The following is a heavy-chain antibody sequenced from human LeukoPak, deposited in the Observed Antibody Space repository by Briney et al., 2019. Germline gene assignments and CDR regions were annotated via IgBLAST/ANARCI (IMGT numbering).Heavy chain of an antibody. V-gene: IGHV3-30-3*01. Sequence: GGSLRLSCAASGFTFSNFGMYWVRQAPGKGLEWVAVISYDGSNKYHADSVKGRFTISRDNSKSTLSLHMNSLRLEDTAVYYCARDKYGYNTPIDYWGQGTLVTVSS. CDR2: ISYDGSNK. D-gene: IGHD5-24*01. CDR3: ARDKYGYNTPIDY. CDR1: GFTFSNFG. J-gene: IGHJ4*02.